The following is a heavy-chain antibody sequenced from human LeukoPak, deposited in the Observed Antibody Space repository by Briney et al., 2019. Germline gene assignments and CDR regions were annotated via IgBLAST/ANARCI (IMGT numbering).Heavy chain of an antibody. CDR2: ISSSGSTI. D-gene: IGHD3-10*01. CDR3: ARVSRPNTATYGFNWYFDL. J-gene: IGHJ2*01. V-gene: IGHV3-11*01. CDR1: GFTFSDYY. Sequence: GGSLRLSCAASGFTFSDYYMSWIRQAPGKGLEWVSYISSSGSTIYYADSVKGRFTISRDNAKNSLYLQMNSLRAEDTAVYYCARVSRPNTATYGFNWYFDLWGRGTLVTVSS.